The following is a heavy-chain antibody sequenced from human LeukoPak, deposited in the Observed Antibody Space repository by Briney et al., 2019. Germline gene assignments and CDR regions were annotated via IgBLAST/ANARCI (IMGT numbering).Heavy chain of an antibody. CDR2: IYYSGST. D-gene: IGHD4-17*01. CDR3: ARGRNGDYGYYFDY. J-gene: IGHJ4*02. V-gene: IGHV4-59*01. Sequence: SETLSLTCTVSGGSISSYYWSWIRQPPGKGLEWIGYIYYSGSTNYNPSLKSRVTISVDTSKDQFSLKLSSVTAADTAVYYCARGRNGDYGYYFDYWGQGTLVTVSS. CDR1: GGSISSYY.